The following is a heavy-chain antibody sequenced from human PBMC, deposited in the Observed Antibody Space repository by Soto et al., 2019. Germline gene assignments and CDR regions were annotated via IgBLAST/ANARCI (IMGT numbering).Heavy chain of an antibody. CDR2: MNPNSGDT. CDR1: GYAVSTYD. V-gene: IGHV1-8*01. Sequence: ASVKVSCKSSGYAVSTYDINWVRQAPGQGLVWMGWMNPNSGDTGYAQKFLGRLTMTRDSSIRTVYMELSSLSSEDTAVYYCARVNYYGSGSYQDFFYFYALDVWGQGTTVTVSS. D-gene: IGHD3-10*01. J-gene: IGHJ6*02. CDR3: ARVNYYGSGSYQDFFYFYALDV.